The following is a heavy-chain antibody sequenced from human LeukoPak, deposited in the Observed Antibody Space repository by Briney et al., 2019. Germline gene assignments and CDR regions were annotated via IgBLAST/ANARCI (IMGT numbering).Heavy chain of an antibody. J-gene: IGHJ5*02. CDR1: GYSISSGYY. Sequence: PSETLSLTCTVSGYSISSGYYWGWIRQPPGKGLEWIGSIYHSGSTYYNPSLKSRVTISVDTSKNQFSLKLSSVTAADTAVFYCARGEAVAARPNWFDPWGQGTLVTVSS. D-gene: IGHD6-6*01. CDR2: IYHSGST. CDR3: ARGEAVAARPNWFDP. V-gene: IGHV4-38-2*02.